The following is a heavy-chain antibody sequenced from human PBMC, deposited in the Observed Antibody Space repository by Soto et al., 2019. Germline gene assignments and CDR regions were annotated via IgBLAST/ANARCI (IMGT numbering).Heavy chain of an antibody. CDR3: AKAFGVVTTPQSGYGMDV. Sequence: ASVKVSCKVSGYTLTELSMHWVRQAPGKGLEWMGGFDPEDGETIYAQKFQGRVTITADESTSTAYMELSSLRSEDTAVYYCAKAFGVVTTPQSGYGMDVWGQGTTVTVSS. V-gene: IGHV1-24*01. J-gene: IGHJ6*02. CDR1: GYTLTELS. D-gene: IGHD3-3*01. CDR2: FDPEDGET.